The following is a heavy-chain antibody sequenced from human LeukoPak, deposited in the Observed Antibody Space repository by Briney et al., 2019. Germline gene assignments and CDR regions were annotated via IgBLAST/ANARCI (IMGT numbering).Heavy chain of an antibody. CDR3: ARGGYAMVRGVIYYYYMDV. V-gene: IGHV4-38-2*02. D-gene: IGHD3-10*01. CDR1: GYSISSGYY. CDR2: ISHSGTT. Sequence: SSETLSLTCSVSGYSISSGYYWGWIRQPPGKGLEWIGTISHSGTTYYNSSLKSRVTISVDTSKNQFSLKVSSVTAADTAVYYCARGGYAMVRGVIYYYYMDVWGKGTTVTVSS. J-gene: IGHJ6*03.